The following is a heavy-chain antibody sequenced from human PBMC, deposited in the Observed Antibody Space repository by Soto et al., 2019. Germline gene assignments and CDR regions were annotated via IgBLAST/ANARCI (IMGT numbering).Heavy chain of an antibody. V-gene: IGHV3-30-3*01. CDR2: ISYDGSNK. Sequence: PGGSLRLSCAASGFTFSNYNMHWVRQAPGKGLEWVAVISYDGSNKYYADSVKGRFTISRDNSKNTLYLQMNSLRAEDTAVYYCARPTSRYCISTSCYRPEYYYGMDVWGQGTTVTVSS. D-gene: IGHD2-2*01. CDR3: ARPTSRYCISTSCYRPEYYYGMDV. J-gene: IGHJ6*02. CDR1: GFTFSNYN.